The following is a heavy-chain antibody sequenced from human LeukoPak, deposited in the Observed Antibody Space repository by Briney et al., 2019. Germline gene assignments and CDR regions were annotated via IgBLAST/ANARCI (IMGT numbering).Heavy chain of an antibody. J-gene: IGHJ3*02. V-gene: IGHV3-7*01. CDR3: VRDQGKAVAGTSSAFDI. D-gene: IGHD6-19*01. CDR1: GFTFSNYW. CDR2: IKEDGSEK. Sequence: PGGSLRLSCAASGFTFSNYWMSWVRQAPGKGLEWVANIKEDGSEKYYVDSVKGRFTISRDNARNSLYLQMNSLRAEDTAVYYCVRDQGKAVAGTSSAFDIWGQGTMVTVSS.